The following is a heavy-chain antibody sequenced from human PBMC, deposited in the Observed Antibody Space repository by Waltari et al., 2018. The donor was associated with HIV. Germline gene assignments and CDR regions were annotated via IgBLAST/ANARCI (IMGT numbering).Heavy chain of an antibody. CDR3: ARGIGAATPGAFDI. D-gene: IGHD6-13*01. Sequence: QVQLQESGPGPVKPSETLSLTCTVSGGCLSSYYRSLTWQPPGKGLEWIGYIYYSGSTNYNPSLKSRVTISVDTSKNQFSLKLSSVTAADTAVCYCARGIGAATPGAFDIWGQGTMVTVYS. CDR2: IYYSGST. J-gene: IGHJ3*02. V-gene: IGHV4-59*01. CDR1: GGCLSSYY.